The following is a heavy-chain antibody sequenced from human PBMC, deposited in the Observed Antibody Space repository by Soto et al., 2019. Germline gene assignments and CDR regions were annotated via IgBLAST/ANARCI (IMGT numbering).Heavy chain of an antibody. CDR1: GYIFTTYG. J-gene: IGHJ6*02. Sequence: QVQLVQSGAEVKKPGASVKVSCKASGYIFTTYGISWVRQAPGQGLEWMGWISAYNGNTNYAQKLQGSVTMTTDTPRSTAYMERRSLRSDDTAVYYCARERCSSTCCYKGPFYYYGLDVWGQGTTVTVSS. V-gene: IGHV1-18*01. D-gene: IGHD2-2*02. CDR3: ARERCSSTCCYKGPFYYYGLDV. CDR2: ISAYNGNT.